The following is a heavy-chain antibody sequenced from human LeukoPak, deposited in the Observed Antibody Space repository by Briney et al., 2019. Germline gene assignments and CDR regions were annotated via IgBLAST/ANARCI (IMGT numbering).Heavy chain of an antibody. Sequence: GGSLRLSCSASGFTFSNLAVHWVRQAPGKGLEYISAISGNGGTTYYADSVKGRFTISRDNAKNSLYLQMSSLRHEDTAVYYCARLTRRGYGSGSPSEYWGQGTLVTVFS. CDR2: ISGNGGTT. CDR3: ARLTRRGYGSGSPSEY. V-gene: IGHV3-64*04. D-gene: IGHD3-10*01. J-gene: IGHJ4*02. CDR1: GFTFSNLA.